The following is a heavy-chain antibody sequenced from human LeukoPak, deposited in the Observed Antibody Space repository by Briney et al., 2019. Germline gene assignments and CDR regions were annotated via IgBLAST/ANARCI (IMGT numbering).Heavy chain of an antibody. D-gene: IGHD2/OR15-2a*01. CDR2: IYYSGNT. CDR1: GGSITSDH. Sequence: SETLSLTCTVSGGSITSDHWNWIRQPPGKGLEWIGCIYYSGNTYYSPSLKSRVTISVDMSKNQFSLRLTSVTAADTAVYYCARKNDFDIWGQGTLVTVSS. V-gene: IGHV4-59*01. J-gene: IGHJ3*02. CDR3: ARKNDFDI.